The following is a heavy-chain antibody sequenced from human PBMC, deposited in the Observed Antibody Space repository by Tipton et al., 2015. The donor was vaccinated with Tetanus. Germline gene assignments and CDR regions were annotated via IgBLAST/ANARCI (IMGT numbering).Heavy chain of an antibody. CDR2: LNPKGGSA. CDR1: GYTFTSYG. V-gene: IGHV1-8*02. D-gene: IGHD3-22*01. Sequence: QLVQSGPEVKKPGASVKGSCKASGYTFTSYGLNWVRKAAGRGFEWMGRLNPKGGSAAYAPRFQGRVTMTTNTSITTAFMGVASLTSRTTAVYFCASGSGSTHGLDVWGPGTSVTVSS. CDR3: ASGSGSTHGLDV. J-gene: IGHJ6*02.